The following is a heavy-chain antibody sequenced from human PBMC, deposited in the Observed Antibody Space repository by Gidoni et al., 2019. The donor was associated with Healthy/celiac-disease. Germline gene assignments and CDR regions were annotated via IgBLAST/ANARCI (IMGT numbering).Heavy chain of an antibody. CDR1: GGTFSSYT. CDR2: IIPILGIA. J-gene: IGHJ6*03. D-gene: IGHD3-3*01. V-gene: IGHV1-69*02. CDR3: ARSIWSGYPGWWYYYYYMDV. Sequence: QVQLVQSGAEVKKPGSSVKVSCKASGGTFSSYTISWVRQAPGQGLEWMGRIIPILGIANYAQKFQGRVTITADKSTSTAYMELSSLRSEDTAVYYCARSIWSGYPGWWYYYYYMDVWGKGTTVTVSS.